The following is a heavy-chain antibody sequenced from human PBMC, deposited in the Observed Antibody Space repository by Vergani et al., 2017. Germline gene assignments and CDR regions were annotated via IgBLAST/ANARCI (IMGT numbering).Heavy chain of an antibody. Sequence: QVQLVQSGAEVKKPGASVKVSCKASGYTFTSYYMHWVRQAPEQGLEWMGIINPSGGSTSYAQKFQGRVTMTRDTSTSTVYMELSSLRSEDTAVYYCARAGITMLRGVMWYGMDVWGQGTTVTVSS. CDR2: INPSGGST. V-gene: IGHV1-46*03. J-gene: IGHJ6*02. CDR1: GYTFTSYY. D-gene: IGHD3-10*01. CDR3: ARAGITMLRGVMWYGMDV.